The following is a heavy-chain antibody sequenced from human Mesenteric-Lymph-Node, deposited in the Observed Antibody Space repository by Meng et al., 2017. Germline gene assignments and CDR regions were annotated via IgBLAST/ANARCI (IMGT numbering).Heavy chain of an antibody. CDR3: ARHLGWAFDY. J-gene: IGHJ4*02. CDR1: GVSIRSRHW. Sequence: LDSGHVSVQPSGPLSFPCSVPGVSIRSRHWWSGVRQPPGKGLEWIGHIYPGGSTVYNPSLKSRVTISVDKSVNQLSLKLSSVTAADTAVYNCARHLGWAFDYWGQGTLVTVSS. V-gene: IGHV4-4*02. D-gene: IGHD3-16*01. CDR2: IYPGGST.